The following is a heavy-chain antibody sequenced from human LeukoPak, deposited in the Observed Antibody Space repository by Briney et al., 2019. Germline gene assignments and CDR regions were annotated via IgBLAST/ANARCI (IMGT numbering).Heavy chain of an antibody. CDR3: AKRRGLELLYYYYMDV. Sequence: GGSLRLSCAASGFTFSIYGMNWVRQSPGKGLEWVSGIGGSGDRTYYADSVKGRFSISRDNSKNTLYLQMNSLRAEDTAVYYCAKRRGLELLYYYYMDVWGKGTTVTVSS. CDR2: IGGSGDRT. J-gene: IGHJ6*03. CDR1: GFTFSIYG. V-gene: IGHV3-23*01. D-gene: IGHD1-7*01.